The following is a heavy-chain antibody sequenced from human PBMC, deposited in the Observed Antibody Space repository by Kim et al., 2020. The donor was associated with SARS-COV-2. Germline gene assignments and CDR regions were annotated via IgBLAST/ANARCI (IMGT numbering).Heavy chain of an antibody. Sequence: GGSLRLSCAASGFTFSTYGMHWVRQAPGKGLEWVAVISYDGSNKYYADSVKGRFTISRDNSKNTLYMQMNSLRAEDTAAYYCAKDPKRSASGRLAYGMDV. CDR1: GFTFSTYG. CDR2: ISYDGSNK. D-gene: IGHD3-10*01. J-gene: IGHJ6*01. V-gene: IGHV3-30*18. CDR3: AKDPKRSASGRLAYGMDV.